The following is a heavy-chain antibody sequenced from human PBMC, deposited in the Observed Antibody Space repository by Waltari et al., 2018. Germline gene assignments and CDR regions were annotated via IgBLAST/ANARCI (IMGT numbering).Heavy chain of an antibody. J-gene: IGHJ4*02. CDR2: ISVSGDEI. Sequence: EVELVESGGGSVQPGGTLRLSCVASVSGFTLNSYTMAWVRQAPWKGVEWVSSISVSGDEIKYVYPVKGRFTVSRDNFKNTVYLQMTRLRAEDTAVYYCAKEYGIIGNYDYWGQGTLVSVSS. V-gene: IGHV3-23*04. CDR1: VSGFTLNSYT. D-gene: IGHD1-20*01. CDR3: AKEYGIIGNYDY.